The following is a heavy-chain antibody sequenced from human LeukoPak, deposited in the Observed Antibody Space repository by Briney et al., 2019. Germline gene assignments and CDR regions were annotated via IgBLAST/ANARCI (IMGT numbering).Heavy chain of an antibody. Sequence: GGSLRLSCAASGFTFSACGMNWVRLAPGKGQEWVSYISSSGSTIYYADSVKGRFTISRDNAKNSLYLQMNSLRAEDTAVYYCARDLSVYSSSFQDYYYMDVWGKGTTVTVSS. CDR3: ARDLSVYSSSFQDYYYMDV. CDR1: GFTFSACG. J-gene: IGHJ6*03. D-gene: IGHD6-6*01. V-gene: IGHV3-48*04. CDR2: ISSSGSTI.